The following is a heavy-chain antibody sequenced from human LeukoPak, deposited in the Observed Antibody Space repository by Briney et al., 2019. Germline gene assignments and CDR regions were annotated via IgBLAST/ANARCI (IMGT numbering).Heavy chain of an antibody. J-gene: IGHJ4*02. V-gene: IGHV3-74*01. CDR1: GFDFSSNW. Sequence: GGSQRLSCAASGFDFSSNWMHWVRHAPGQGLVWVSRIKGDGISTNYADSVKGRFTISRDIAKNTLYLQMNSLRAEDTGVYYCAKDHYWSIDYWGRGTLVTVSS. CDR3: AKDHYWSIDY. D-gene: IGHD3-3*01. CDR2: IKGDGIST.